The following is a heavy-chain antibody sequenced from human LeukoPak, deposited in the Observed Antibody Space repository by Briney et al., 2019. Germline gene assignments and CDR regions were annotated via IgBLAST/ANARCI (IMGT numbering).Heavy chain of an antibody. D-gene: IGHD2-2*02. Sequence: SETLSLTCNVSGGSISSRSHIWGWIRQPPGQGLQWIGSIYYSGSTYSNPSLESRLTISVDTSKNQFSLQLTSLTAADTAVYYCARHEYPPTYFDYWGQGTLVTVSS. CDR3: ARHEYPPTYFDY. CDR2: IYYSGST. J-gene: IGHJ4*02. V-gene: IGHV4-39*01. CDR1: GGSISSRSHI.